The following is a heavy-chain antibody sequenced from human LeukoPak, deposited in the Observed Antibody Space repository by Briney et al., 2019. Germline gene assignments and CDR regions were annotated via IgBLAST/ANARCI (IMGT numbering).Heavy chain of an antibody. V-gene: IGHV3-48*01. CDR1: GFTFSSYS. CDR2: ISSSSSTI. Sequence: GGSLRLSCAASGFTFSSYSMNWVRQAPGEGLEWVSYISSSSSTIYYADSVKGRFTISRDNAKNSLYLQMNSLRAEDTAVYYCAGDQWLVFYYWGQGTLVTVSS. CDR3: AGDQWLVFYY. J-gene: IGHJ4*02. D-gene: IGHD6-19*01.